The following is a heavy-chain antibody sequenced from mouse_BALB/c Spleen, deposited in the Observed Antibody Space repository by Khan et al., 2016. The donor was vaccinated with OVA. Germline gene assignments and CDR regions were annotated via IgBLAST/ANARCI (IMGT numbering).Heavy chain of an antibody. D-gene: IGHD1-2*01. V-gene: IGHV5-17*02. CDR2: ISSGSNTT. J-gene: IGHJ2*01. CDR3: ATDSYGYRGYFDY. CDR1: GFTFSNFG. Sequence: EVELVESGGGLVQPGGSRKLSCAASGFTFSNFGMHWVRQAPEKGLEWVAYISSGSNTTYYTDTLKGRFTISRDNPKRTLFLEMTSLRSEDMAMYYCATDSYGYRGYFDYWGQGTTLTVSS.